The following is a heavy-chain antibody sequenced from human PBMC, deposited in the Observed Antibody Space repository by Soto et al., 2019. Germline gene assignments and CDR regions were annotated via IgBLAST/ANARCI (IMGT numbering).Heavy chain of an antibody. J-gene: IGHJ6*02. CDR1: GGTFSSYA. CDR2: IIPIFGTA. V-gene: IGHV1-69*13. D-gene: IGHD3-3*01. CDR3: ARVYDFWSGYPRLYYYYYGMDV. Sequence: SVKVSCKASGGTFSSYAISWVRQAPGQGLEWMGGIIPIFGTANYAQKFQGRVTITADESTSTAYMELSSLRSEDTAVYYCARVYDFWSGYPRLYYYYYGMDVWGQGTTVTVSS.